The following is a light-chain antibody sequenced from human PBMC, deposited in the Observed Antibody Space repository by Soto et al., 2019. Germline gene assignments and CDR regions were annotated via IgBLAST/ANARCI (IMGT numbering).Light chain of an antibody. CDR1: QSVSSY. CDR2: DAS. V-gene: IGKV3-11*01. J-gene: IGKJ4*01. CDR3: QQRSNWPLT. Sequence: EIVLTQSPATLSLSPGERAKLSCRASQSVSSYLAWYQQKPVQSPRLLIYDASNRATGIPARFSGSGSGTDFTLTISSLEPEDFAVYYCQQRSNWPLTFGGGTKV.